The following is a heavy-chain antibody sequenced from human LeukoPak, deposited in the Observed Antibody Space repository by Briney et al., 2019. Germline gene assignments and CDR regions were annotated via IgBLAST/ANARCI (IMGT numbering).Heavy chain of an antibody. D-gene: IGHD4-17*01. CDR2: INHSGST. Sequence: SETLSLTCAVYGGSFSGYYWSWIRQPPGKGLEWIGEINHSGSTNYNPSLKSRVTISVDRSKNQFSLKLSPVTAADTAVYYCARLFGDYGPLFDYWGQGTLVTVSP. V-gene: IGHV4-34*01. CDR3: ARLFGDYGPLFDY. J-gene: IGHJ4*02. CDR1: GGSFSGYY.